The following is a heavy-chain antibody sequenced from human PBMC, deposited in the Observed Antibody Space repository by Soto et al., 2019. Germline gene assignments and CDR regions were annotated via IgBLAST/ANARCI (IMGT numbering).Heavy chain of an antibody. CDR1: GLTFTDYW. V-gene: IGHV3-7*03. D-gene: IGHD1-26*01. CDR2: IKQDESEK. Sequence: GGSLRLSCVTYGLTFTDYWMSWVRQAPGKGLEWVANIKQDESEKNYLDSVKGRFTISRDNAKNSLYLQMNSLRAEDTAVYYCASDRFRGTYYLRGVTYFFEKWGQGAPVTVSS. CDR3: ASDRFRGTYYLRGVTYFFEK. J-gene: IGHJ4*02.